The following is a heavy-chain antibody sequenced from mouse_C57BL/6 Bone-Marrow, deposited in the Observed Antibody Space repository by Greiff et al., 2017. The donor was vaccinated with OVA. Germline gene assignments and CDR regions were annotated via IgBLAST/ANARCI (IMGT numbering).Heavy chain of an antibody. CDR2: ISDGGSYT. CDR1: GFTFSSYA. V-gene: IGHV5-4*01. CDR3: ARDLITPGFEY. J-gene: IGHJ3*01. Sequence: EVKLMESGGGLVKPGGSLKLSCAASGFTFSSYAMSWVRQTPEKRLEWVATISDGGSYTYYPDNVKGRFTISRDNAKNNLYLQMSHLKSEDTAMYYCARDLITPGFEYWGQGTLVTVSA.